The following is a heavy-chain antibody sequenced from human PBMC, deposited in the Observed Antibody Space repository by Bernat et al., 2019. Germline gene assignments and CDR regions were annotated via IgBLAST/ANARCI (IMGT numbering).Heavy chain of an antibody. D-gene: IGHD3-3*01. CDR3: ARDHYDFWSGYYSPSNWFDP. J-gene: IGHJ5*02. Sequence: EVQLVESGGGLVQPGGSLRLSCAASGFTFSSYWMSWVRQAPGKGLEWVANIKQDGSEKYYVDSVKGRFTISRDNAKNSLYLQMNSLRAEDTAVYYCARDHYDFWSGYYSPSNWFDPWDQGTLVTVSS. CDR1: GFTFSSYW. V-gene: IGHV3-7*03. CDR2: IKQDGSEK.